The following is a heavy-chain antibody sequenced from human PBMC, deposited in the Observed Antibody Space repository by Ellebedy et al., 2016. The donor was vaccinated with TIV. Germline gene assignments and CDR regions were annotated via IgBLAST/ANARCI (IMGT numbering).Heavy chain of an antibody. Sequence: MPSETLSLTCTVSGGSISSYYWSWIRQPPGKGLEWIGYIYYSGSTNYNPYLKSRVTISVDTSKNQFSLKLSSVTAADTAVYYCARQNHQYYYGMDVWGQGTTVTVSS. CDR1: GGSISSYY. V-gene: IGHV4-59*08. J-gene: IGHJ6*02. D-gene: IGHD2-2*01. CDR3: ARQNHQYYYGMDV. CDR2: IYYSGST.